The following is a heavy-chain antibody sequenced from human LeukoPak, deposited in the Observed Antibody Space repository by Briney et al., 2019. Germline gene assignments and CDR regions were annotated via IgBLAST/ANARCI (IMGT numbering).Heavy chain of an antibody. CDR2: IYTSGST. CDR3: ARAVGYCSSTSCSNDAFDI. D-gene: IGHD2-2*03. CDR1: GGSISSGSYY. V-gene: IGHV4-61*02. Sequence: PSETLSLTCTVSGGSISSGSYYWSWIRQPAGKGLEWIGRIYTSGSTNYNPSLKSRVTISVDTSKNQFSLKLSSVTAADTAVYYCARAVGYCSSTSCSNDAFDIWGQGTMVTVSS. J-gene: IGHJ3*02.